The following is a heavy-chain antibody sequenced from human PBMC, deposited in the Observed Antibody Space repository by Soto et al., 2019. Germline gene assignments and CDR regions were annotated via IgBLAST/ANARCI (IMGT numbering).Heavy chain of an antibody. CDR3: AAKGDYDILTGNKNWFDP. V-gene: IGHV1-69*13. CDR1: GGTFSSYA. J-gene: IGHJ5*02. D-gene: IGHD3-9*01. CDR2: IIPIFGTA. Sequence: SVKVSCKASGGTFSSYAISWVRQAPGQGLEWMGGIIPIFGTANYAQKFQGRVTITADESTSTAYMELSSLRSEDTAVYYFAAKGDYDILTGNKNWFDPWGQGTLVTVSS.